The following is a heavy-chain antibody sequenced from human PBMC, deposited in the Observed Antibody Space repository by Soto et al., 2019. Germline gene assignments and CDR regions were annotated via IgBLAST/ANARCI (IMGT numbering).Heavy chain of an antibody. V-gene: IGHV3-23*01. D-gene: IGHD1-26*01. Sequence: GGSLRLSCTASGCTFSSYGMNWGRQAPGKGLEGVSTISVSGGNTYYADSVKGRFTISRDNSKNTLYVQMNSLRAENTAVYYCAKDARAYRDAFDIWRQGTMVTVSS. CDR3: AKDARAYRDAFDI. CDR2: ISVSGGNT. CDR1: GCTFSSYG. J-gene: IGHJ3*02.